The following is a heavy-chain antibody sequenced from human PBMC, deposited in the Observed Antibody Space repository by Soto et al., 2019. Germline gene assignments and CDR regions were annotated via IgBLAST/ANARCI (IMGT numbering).Heavy chain of an antibody. J-gene: IGHJ5*02. D-gene: IGHD3-3*01. CDR1: GGSISSYY. CDR2: IYYSGST. V-gene: IGHV4-59*01. Sequence: PSETLSLTCTVSGGSISSYYWSWIRQPPGKGLEWIGYIYYSGSTNYNPSLKSRVTISVDTSKNQFSLKLSSVTAADTAVYYCARGLYDFWSGYPYNWFDPWGQGTLVTVSS. CDR3: ARGLYDFWSGYPYNWFDP.